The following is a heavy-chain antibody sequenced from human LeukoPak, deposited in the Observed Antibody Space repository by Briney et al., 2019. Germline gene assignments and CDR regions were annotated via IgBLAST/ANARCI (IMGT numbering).Heavy chain of an antibody. D-gene: IGHD6-19*01. CDR1: GGSISTSSNY. J-gene: IGHJ4*02. CDR2: IYYSGST. CDR3: ARHKSQSSDWYPF. Sequence: PSETLSLTCTVSGGSISTSSNYWGWIRQPPGKGLEWIGSIYYSGSTYYNPSPKSRVTISVDTSKNQFSLKVNSVTAADTAMYYCARHKSQSSDWYPFWGQGTLVTVAS. V-gene: IGHV4-39*01.